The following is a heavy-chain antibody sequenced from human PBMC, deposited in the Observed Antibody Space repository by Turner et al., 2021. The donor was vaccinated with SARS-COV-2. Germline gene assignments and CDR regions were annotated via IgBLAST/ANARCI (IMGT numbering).Heavy chain of an antibody. V-gene: IGHV3-21*01. D-gene: IGHD2-2*01. Sequence: EVQLVESGGGLVKPGGSLRLSCAASGFTFSSYSRIWVRKGPGKWLEWVSSISSSSSYIYYADSVKGRFTISRDNAKNSLYLQMNSLRAEDTAVYYCARDHRPVVVPAAKRAGSYYYGMDVWGQGTTVTVSS. CDR3: ARDHRPVVVPAAKRAGSYYYGMDV. CDR2: ISSSSSYI. CDR1: GFTFSSYS. J-gene: IGHJ6*02.